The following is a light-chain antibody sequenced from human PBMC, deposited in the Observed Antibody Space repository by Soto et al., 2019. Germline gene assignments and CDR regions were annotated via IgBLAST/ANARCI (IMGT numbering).Light chain of an antibody. CDR1: QSISSSD. V-gene: IGKV3-20*01. Sequence: EIVLTQSPGTLSLSPGEGATLSCRASQSISSSDLAWYQQKPGQAPRLLIYGASSRATATPDRFSGSGSGTDFTLTISRLEPEDSAVYYCQQFGGSPPVTFGGGTKVEI. CDR2: GAS. CDR3: QQFGGSPPVT. J-gene: IGKJ4*01.